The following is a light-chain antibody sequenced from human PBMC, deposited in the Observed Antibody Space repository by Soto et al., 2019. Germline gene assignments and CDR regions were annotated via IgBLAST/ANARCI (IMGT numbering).Light chain of an antibody. J-gene: IGLJ1*01. CDR2: RNN. V-gene: IGLV1-47*01. CDR1: SSNIGSNY. Sequence: QLVLTQPPSASATPGQRVTISCSGSSSNIGSNYVYWYQQLPGTAPKLLIYRNNQRPSGVPDRFSGSKSGTSASLAISGLRSEDEADYYCAAWDDSLSGNYVFGTGTKVTVL. CDR3: AAWDDSLSGNYV.